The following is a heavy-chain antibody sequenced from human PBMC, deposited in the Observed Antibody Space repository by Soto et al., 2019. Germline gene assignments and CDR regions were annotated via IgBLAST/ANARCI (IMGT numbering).Heavy chain of an antibody. CDR2: IYYSGST. CDR3: ARHVTALDAFDI. CDR1: GGSMSNYY. Sequence: QVQLQESGPGLVKPSETLSLTCSVSGGSMSNYYWSWIRQPPGKGLEWIGYIYYSGSTKYNPSLKRRMTTSIDMSKNQFSLKLSSVTAADTAMYYCARHVTALDAFDIWGQGTMVTVSS. V-gene: IGHV4-59*08. D-gene: IGHD2-21*02. J-gene: IGHJ3*02.